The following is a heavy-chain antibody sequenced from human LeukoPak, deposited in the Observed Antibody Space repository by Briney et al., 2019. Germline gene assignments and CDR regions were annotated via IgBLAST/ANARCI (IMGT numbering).Heavy chain of an antibody. CDR3: ASSSGWSFDDDY. CDR1: ALTFSSYA. Sequence: PGGSLRLSCAAPALTFSSYAMHWGRQAPGKGLGWVAVIWYDVSNKYYADSVKGRFPFSRDNSKTTMYLHMNSLRAEDTAVYYCASSSGWSFDDDYWGQGTLVTVSS. V-gene: IGHV3-33*01. CDR2: IWYDVSNK. D-gene: IGHD6-19*01. J-gene: IGHJ4*02.